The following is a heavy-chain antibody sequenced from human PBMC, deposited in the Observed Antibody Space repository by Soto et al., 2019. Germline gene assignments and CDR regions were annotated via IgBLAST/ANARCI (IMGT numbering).Heavy chain of an antibody. CDR3: ARWGMYAPRFAP. D-gene: IGHD3-16*01. Sequence: SETLSLTCAFSGGSISSGGYSLSWIRQPPGKGLEWIGYIYHSGSTYYNPSLKSRVTISVDRSKSQFSLKLSSVTTADTAVYYCARWGMYAPRFAPWGQGTLVTVSS. J-gene: IGHJ5*02. CDR2: IYHSGST. CDR1: GGSISSGGYS. V-gene: IGHV4-30-2*01.